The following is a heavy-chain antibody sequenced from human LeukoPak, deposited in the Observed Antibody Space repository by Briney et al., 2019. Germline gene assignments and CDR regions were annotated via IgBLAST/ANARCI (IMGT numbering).Heavy chain of an antibody. J-gene: IGHJ4*02. CDR3: VTDSVPYYDILTGTFDY. D-gene: IGHD3-9*01. CDR2: INPNSGGT. CDR1: GYTFTGYY. V-gene: IGHV1-2*02. Sequence: ASVKVSCKASGYTFTGYYMHWVRQAPGQGLEWMGWINPNSGGTNYAQKFQGRVTMTRDTSISTAYMELSRLRSGDTAVYYCVTDSVPYYDILTGTFDYWGQGTLVTVSS.